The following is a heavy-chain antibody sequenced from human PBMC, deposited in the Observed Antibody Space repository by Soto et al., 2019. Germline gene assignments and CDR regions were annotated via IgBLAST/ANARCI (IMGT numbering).Heavy chain of an antibody. Sequence: QVQLQQWGAGLLKPSETLSLTCAVYGGSFSGYYWSWIRQPPGKGLEWIGEINHSGSTNYNPSLKSRVTISVDTSKNQFSLKLSSVTAADTAVYYCARGRVFVHSYGYGPARFDYWGQGTLVTVSS. CDR3: ARGRVFVHSYGYGPARFDY. V-gene: IGHV4-34*01. D-gene: IGHD5-18*01. J-gene: IGHJ4*02. CDR1: GGSFSGYY. CDR2: INHSGST.